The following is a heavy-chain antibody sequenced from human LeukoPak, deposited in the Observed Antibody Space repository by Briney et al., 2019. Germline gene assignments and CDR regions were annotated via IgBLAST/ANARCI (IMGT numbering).Heavy chain of an antibody. CDR2: ISAYNGNT. V-gene: IGHV1-18*01. CDR1: GYTFTSYG. J-gene: IGHJ6*02. D-gene: IGHD6-13*01. CDR3: ARGPPLAAAGTYFYYYGMDV. Sequence: GASVKVSCKASGYTFTSYGISWVRQAPGQGLEWMGWISAYNGNTNYARKLQGRVTMTTDTSTSTAYMELRSLRSDDTAVYYCARGPPLAAAGTYFYYYGMDVWGQGTTLTVSS.